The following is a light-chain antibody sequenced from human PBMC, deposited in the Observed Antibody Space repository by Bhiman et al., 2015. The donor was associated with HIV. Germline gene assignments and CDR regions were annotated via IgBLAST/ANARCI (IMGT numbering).Light chain of an antibody. J-gene: IGLJ1*01. CDR3: SSYTSSSSPYV. Sequence: QSALTQPASVSGSPGQSITISCTGTSSDVGAYNYVSWYQQQSGKAPKLMIYDVSKRPSGVSNRFSGSKSGNTASLTISGLQAEDEAAYYCSSYTSSSSPYVFGTGTKVTVL. CDR1: SSDVGAYNY. V-gene: IGLV2-14*01. CDR2: DVS.